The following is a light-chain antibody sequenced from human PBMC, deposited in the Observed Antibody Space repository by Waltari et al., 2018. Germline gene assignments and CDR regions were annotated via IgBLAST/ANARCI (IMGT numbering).Light chain of an antibody. CDR1: YNVDVF. J-gene: IGKJ4*01. Sequence: DIQMTQSPSSLSTSVGDRVTISCRASYNVDVFLNLYQQKPVKAPKLLIYGASSLQSGVPSRFSGSGSGTDFTLTITSLQPEDSATYYCQQSKTLPLTFGGGTRVEI. CDR2: GAS. V-gene: IGKV1-39*01. CDR3: QQSKTLPLT.